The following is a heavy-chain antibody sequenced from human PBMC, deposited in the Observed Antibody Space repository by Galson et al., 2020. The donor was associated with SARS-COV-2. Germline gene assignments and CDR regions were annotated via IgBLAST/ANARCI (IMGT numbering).Heavy chain of an antibody. V-gene: IGHV1-69*04. CDR3: AIERCSNGVCYTSPYYYYGMDV. D-gene: IGHD2-8*01. Sequence: SVKVSCKASGGTFSSYAISWVRQAPGQGLEWMGRILPFPGVTNYAQTSHGRVTITADKSTGTAYMELSSLRSEDTAVYYCAIERCSNGVCYTSPYYYYGMDVWGQGTTVTVSS. CDR1: GGTFSSYA. J-gene: IGHJ6*02. CDR2: ILPFPGVT.